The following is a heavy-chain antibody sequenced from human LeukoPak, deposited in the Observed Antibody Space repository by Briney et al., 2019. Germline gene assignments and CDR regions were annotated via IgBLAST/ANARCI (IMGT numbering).Heavy chain of an antibody. V-gene: IGHV3-23*01. CDR3: AKELYTGSYFTSDY. Sequence: TGGSLRLSCAASGFSFSSYTMSWVRQAPGKGLEWVSAITGSGSSTFYAGSVKSRSTISRDNSKNTLDLQMNSLRVDDAAVYYCAKELYTGSYFTSDYWGQGTLVTVSS. D-gene: IGHD1-26*01. CDR2: ITGSGSST. CDR1: GFSFSSYT. J-gene: IGHJ4*02.